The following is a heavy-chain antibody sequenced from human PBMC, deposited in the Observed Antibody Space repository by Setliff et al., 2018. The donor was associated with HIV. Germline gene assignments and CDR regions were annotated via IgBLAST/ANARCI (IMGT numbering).Heavy chain of an antibody. CDR2: IYTSGST. D-gene: IGHD2-21*02. CDR3: SRGDEIGGNSGAFDI. J-gene: IGHJ3*02. V-gene: IGHV4-61*09. CDR1: GGSISSGSYY. Sequence: SETLSLTCTVSGGSISSGSYYWSWIRQPAGKGLEWMGHIYTSGSTSYNHSLKSRVTISVDTSKSQFSLKLSSVTAADTAVYYCSRGDEIGGNSGAFDIWGQGTMVTVSS.